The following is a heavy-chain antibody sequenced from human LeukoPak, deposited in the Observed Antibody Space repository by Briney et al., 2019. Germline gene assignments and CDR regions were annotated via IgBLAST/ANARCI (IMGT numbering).Heavy chain of an antibody. CDR2: ISSSGSTI. CDR3: AKDLRYYGSGRPYMDFDY. Sequence: GGSLRLSCAASGFTFSSYEMNWVRQAPGKGLEWVSYISSSGSTIYYADSVKGRFTISRDNSKNTLYLQMNSLRAEDTAVYYCAKDLRYYGSGRPYMDFDYWGQGTLVTVSS. CDR1: GFTFSSYE. J-gene: IGHJ4*02. D-gene: IGHD3-10*01. V-gene: IGHV3-48*03.